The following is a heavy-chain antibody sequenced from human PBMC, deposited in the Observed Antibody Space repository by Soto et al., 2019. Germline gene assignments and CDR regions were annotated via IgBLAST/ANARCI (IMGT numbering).Heavy chain of an antibody. Sequence: SETLSLTCVVSGGIRDGGYSWSWIRQSPGKGLEWIGYIYHSGSTYYNSSLKSRVTISVDRSKNQFSLELSSVTAADTAVYYCARGLRVWGGFDPWGQGTLVTVSS. V-gene: IGHV4-30-2*06. J-gene: IGHJ5*02. CDR2: IYHSGST. D-gene: IGHD3-16*01. CDR1: GGIRDGGYS. CDR3: ARGLRVWGGFDP.